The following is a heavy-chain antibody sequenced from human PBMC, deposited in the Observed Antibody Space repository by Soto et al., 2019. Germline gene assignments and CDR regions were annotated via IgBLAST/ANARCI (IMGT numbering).Heavy chain of an antibody. CDR2: ISAYNGNT. J-gene: IGHJ5*02. D-gene: IGHD6-19*01. V-gene: IGHV1-18*01. CDR3: ARDLIAVAGTGVEP. Sequence: SAKLSWKESGYAFTSNARRSLRQAPGQGLEWMGWISAYNGNTNYAQKLQGRVTMTTDTSTSTAYMELRSLRSDDTAVYYCARDLIAVAGTGVEPWGQGTLVTVTS. CDR1: GYAFTSNA.